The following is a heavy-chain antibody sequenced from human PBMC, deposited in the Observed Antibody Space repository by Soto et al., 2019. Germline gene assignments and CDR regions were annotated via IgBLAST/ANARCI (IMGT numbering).Heavy chain of an antibody. V-gene: IGHV4-61*01. Sequence: QVQLQESGPGLVKPSETLSLTCIVSGGSVSSGSYYWSWIRQPPGKGLEWIGFIYYTGRTSYTPSLKSRATISVDTSNNQFSLKLSSVTAADTAVYFCATMSSSGYPLDYWGRGTLVTVSS. J-gene: IGHJ4*02. CDR1: GGSVSSGSYY. CDR3: ATMSSSGYPLDY. CDR2: IYYTGRT. D-gene: IGHD3-22*01.